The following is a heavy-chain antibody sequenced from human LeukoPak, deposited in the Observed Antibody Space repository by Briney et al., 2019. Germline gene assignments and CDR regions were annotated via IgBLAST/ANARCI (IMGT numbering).Heavy chain of an antibody. CDR3: ARGPDLTYYDSYGMDV. D-gene: IGHD3-22*01. V-gene: IGHV4-59*12. Sequence: SETLSLTCSVSGGSISSYYWSWIRQPPGKGLEWIGYIYYSGSTYYNPSLKSRVTISVDTSKNQFSLKLSSVTAADTAVYYCARGPDLTYYDSYGMDVWGQGTTVTVSS. CDR1: GGSISSYY. J-gene: IGHJ6*02. CDR2: IYYSGST.